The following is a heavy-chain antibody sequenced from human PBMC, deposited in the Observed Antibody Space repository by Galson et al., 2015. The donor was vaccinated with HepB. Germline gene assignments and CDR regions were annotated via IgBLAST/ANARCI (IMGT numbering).Heavy chain of an antibody. D-gene: IGHD6-6*01. CDR1: GYTFTNYG. CDR3: ATARYSTSPPDN. Sequence: SVKVSCKASGYTFTNYGISWVRQAPGQGLEWMAWISTYNDNTNYAQKLQGRVTMTTDTSTSTAYMELRSLTSDDTAVYYCATARYSTSPPDNWGPGTLVTVSS. J-gene: IGHJ4*02. CDR2: ISTYNDNT. V-gene: IGHV1-18*01.